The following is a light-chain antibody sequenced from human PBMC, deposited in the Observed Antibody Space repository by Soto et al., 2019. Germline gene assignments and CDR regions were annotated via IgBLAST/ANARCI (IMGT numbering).Light chain of an antibody. Sequence: EIVLTQSPGTLSLSPGERATLSCRASQSVDSTYLAWYQQKPGQAPRLRIYGTSSRSTGIPDRFSGSGSGTDFTLTISRLEPEDFAVYYCQQYGSSPPWTFGQGTKVEIK. J-gene: IGKJ1*01. CDR2: GTS. CDR3: QQYGSSPPWT. V-gene: IGKV3-20*01. CDR1: QSVDSTY.